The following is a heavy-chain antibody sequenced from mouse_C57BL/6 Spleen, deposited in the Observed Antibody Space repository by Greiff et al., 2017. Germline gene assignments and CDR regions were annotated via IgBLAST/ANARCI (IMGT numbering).Heavy chain of an antibody. CDR3: AIDYGSSLAVDY. CDR2: IHPSDSDT. J-gene: IGHJ4*01. Sequence: QVQLKQPGAELVKPGASVKVSCKASGYTFTSYWMHWVKQRPGQGLEWIGRIHPSDSDTNYNQKFKGKATLTVDKSSSTAYMQLSSLTSEDSAVYCCAIDYGSSLAVDYWGQGTSVTVSS. D-gene: IGHD1-1*01. V-gene: IGHV1-74*01. CDR1: GYTFTSYW.